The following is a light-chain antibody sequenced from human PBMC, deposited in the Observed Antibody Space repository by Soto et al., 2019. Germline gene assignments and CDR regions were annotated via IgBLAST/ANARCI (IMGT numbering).Light chain of an antibody. CDR1: SSDVGGYNY. V-gene: IGLV2-14*01. CDR2: EVS. CDR3: SSVKSAYTFV. J-gene: IGLJ1*01. Sequence: QSVLTQPASVSGSAGQSIAISCTGTSSDVGGYNYVSWYQQHPGKAPKLLLSEVSKRPSGVSDRFSGSKSGNTASLTISGLQTQDEADYYCSSVKSAYTFVFGPATKVTV.